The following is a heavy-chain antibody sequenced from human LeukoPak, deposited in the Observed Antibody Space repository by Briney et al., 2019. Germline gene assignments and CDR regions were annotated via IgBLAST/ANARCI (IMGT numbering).Heavy chain of an antibody. CDR3: ATSPNYDFWSGYSNRRNWFDP. V-gene: IGHV1-24*01. D-gene: IGHD3-3*01. CDR2: FDPEDGET. J-gene: IGHJ5*02. Sequence: PQASVTVSCRVSGYTLTELSMHWVRQAPGKGLEWMGGFDPEDGETIYAQKFQGRVTMTEDTSTDTAYMELSSLRSEDTAVYYCATSPNYDFWSGYSNRRNWFDPWGQGTLVTVSS. CDR1: GYTLTELS.